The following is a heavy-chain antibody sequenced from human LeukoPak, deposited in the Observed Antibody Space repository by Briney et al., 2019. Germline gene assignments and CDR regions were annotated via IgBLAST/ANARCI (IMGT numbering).Heavy chain of an antibody. CDR1: GGSITNTNY. CDR3: AREGGPYRPLDY. J-gene: IGHJ4*02. V-gene: IGHV4-4*02. Sequence: SETLSLTCGVSGGSITNTNYWTWVRQPPGKGLEWIGEVNLQGSTNYNPSLMGRVAISVDKYENHISLQLTSVTAADTAVYYCAREGGPYRPLDYSGQGTLVTVSS. CDR2: VNLQGST.